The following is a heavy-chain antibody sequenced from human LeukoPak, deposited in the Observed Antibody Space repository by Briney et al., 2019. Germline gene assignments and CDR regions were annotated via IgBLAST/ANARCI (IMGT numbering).Heavy chain of an antibody. CDR2: IYYSGST. V-gene: IGHV4-39*01. Sequence: PSETLSLTCTASGGSISSSSYYWGWIRRPPGKGLEWIGSIYYSGSTYYNPSLKSRVTISVDTSKNQFSLKLSSVTAADTAVYYCARHTYYYDSSGYFFDYWGQGTLVTVSS. CDR3: ARHTYYYDSSGYFFDY. CDR1: GGSISSSSYY. J-gene: IGHJ4*02. D-gene: IGHD3-22*01.